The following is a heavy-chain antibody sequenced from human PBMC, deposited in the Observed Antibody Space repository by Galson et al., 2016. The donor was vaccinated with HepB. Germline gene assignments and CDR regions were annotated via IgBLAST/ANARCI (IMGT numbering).Heavy chain of an antibody. CDR1: GFTFSSYA. D-gene: IGHD5-18*01. CDR2: IDTAGGT. Sequence: LRLSCAASGFTFSSYAMSWVRQAPGKGLEWVSGIDTAGGTSYLGSVKGRFTISRENAKNSLYLQMNSLRVGDTAVYYCVREILLVVGYYGMDVWGQGTLVTVSS. V-gene: IGHV3-13*01. CDR3: VREILLVVGYYGMDV. J-gene: IGHJ6*02.